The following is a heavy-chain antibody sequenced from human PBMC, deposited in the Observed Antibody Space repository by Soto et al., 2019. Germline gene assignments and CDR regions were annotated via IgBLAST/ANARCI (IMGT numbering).Heavy chain of an antibody. CDR3: AREGDCSSTSCYQNWFDP. V-gene: IGHV4-31*03. CDR2: IYYSGST. CDR1: GGSISSGGYY. J-gene: IGHJ5*02. D-gene: IGHD2-2*01. Sequence: PSETLSLTCTVSGGSISSGGYYWSWIRQHPGKGLEWIGYIYYSGSTYYNPSLKSRVTISVDTSKNQFSLKLSSVTAADTAVYYCAREGDCSSTSCYQNWFDPWGQGTLVTVSS.